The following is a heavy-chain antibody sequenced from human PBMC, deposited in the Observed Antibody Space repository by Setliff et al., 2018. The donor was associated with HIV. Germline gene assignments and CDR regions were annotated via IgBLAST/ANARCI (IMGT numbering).Heavy chain of an antibody. V-gene: IGHV4-59*08. Sequence: SETLSLTCSVSGGSFSGYYWSWIRQPPGKGLEWIGYIYYSGSTNYNPSLRSRVTISVDTSKNLFSLKLSSVTAADTAVYYCARGDGTKYYYYYYMDVWGKGTTVTVSS. J-gene: IGHJ6*03. D-gene: IGHD1-7*01. CDR1: GGSFSGYY. CDR2: IYYSGST. CDR3: ARGDGTKYYYYYYMDV.